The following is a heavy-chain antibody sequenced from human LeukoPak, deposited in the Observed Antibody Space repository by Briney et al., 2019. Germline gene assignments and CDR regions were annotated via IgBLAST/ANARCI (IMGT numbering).Heavy chain of an antibody. D-gene: IGHD3-16*01. J-gene: IGHJ6*02. Sequence: SETLSLTCTVSGVSISSYYWSWIRQPPGKGLEWIGYIYYSGSTNYNPSLKSRVTISVDTSKNQFSLKLSSVTAADTAVYYCAREGGNYYYYGMDVWGQGTTVTVSS. CDR1: GVSISSYY. V-gene: IGHV4-59*01. CDR3: AREGGNYYYYGMDV. CDR2: IYYSGST.